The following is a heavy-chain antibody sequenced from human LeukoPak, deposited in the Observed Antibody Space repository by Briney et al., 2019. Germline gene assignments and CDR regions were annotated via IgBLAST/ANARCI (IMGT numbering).Heavy chain of an antibody. J-gene: IGHJ3*02. CDR2: IIPVFGTA. Sequence: SSVKVSCKASGGTFSSYGISWVRQAPGQGLEWMGGIIPVFGTAIYAQKFQGRVTITADESTSTAYMELSSLRYEDTAVYYCATVVVAATGYGDYDFAFDIWGQGTMVTVSS. D-gene: IGHD2-15*01. CDR1: GGTFSSYG. V-gene: IGHV1-69*01. CDR3: ATVVVAATGYGDYDFAFDI.